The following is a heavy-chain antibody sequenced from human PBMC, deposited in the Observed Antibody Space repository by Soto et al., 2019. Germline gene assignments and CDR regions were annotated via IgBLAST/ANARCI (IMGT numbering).Heavy chain of an antibody. CDR1: GGSISSHF. D-gene: IGHD5-12*01. J-gene: IGHJ4*02. V-gene: IGHV4-59*11. Sequence: SETLSLPCSVCGGSISSHFCSWMRQPPGQGLEWLGYRYYSGSTNYNRSRRNRVTILVDTSKNRVSLQLTSVTAAGTAGYHCERRGGGYAPQFDYWGQGSLVNV. CDR2: RYYSGST. CDR3: ERRGGGYAPQFDY.